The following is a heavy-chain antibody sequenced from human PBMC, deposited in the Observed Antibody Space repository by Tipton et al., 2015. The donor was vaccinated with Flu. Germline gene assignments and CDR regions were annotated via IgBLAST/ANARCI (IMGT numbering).Heavy chain of an antibody. Sequence: SLRLSCAASGFTFSIYGMHWVRQAPGKGLEWGAALSYDGSNKYYADSVKGRFTISRDNSKNTLYLQINSLRAEDTAVYYCATGQRGATRDFDLIEYWGQGTLVTVSS. CDR2: LSYDGSNK. CDR1: GFTFSIYG. CDR3: ATGQRGATRDFDLIEY. V-gene: IGHV3-30*03. J-gene: IGHJ4*02. D-gene: IGHD3-9*01.